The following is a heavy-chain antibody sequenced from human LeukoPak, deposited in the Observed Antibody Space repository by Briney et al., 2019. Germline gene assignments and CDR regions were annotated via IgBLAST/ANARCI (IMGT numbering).Heavy chain of an antibody. CDR2: IYTSGST. CDR3: ASALQPYYYFDSGSISYFDS. D-gene: IGHD3-10*01. V-gene: IGHV4-4*07. CDR1: GGSISSYY. J-gene: IGHJ4*01. Sequence: SETLSLTCTVSGGSISSYYWSWIRQPAGKGLEWIGRIYTSGSTYYNPSLKSRVTISVDTSKNHFSLKLSSVTAADTAVYYCASALQPYYYFDSGSISYFDSWGHGPLVTVSS.